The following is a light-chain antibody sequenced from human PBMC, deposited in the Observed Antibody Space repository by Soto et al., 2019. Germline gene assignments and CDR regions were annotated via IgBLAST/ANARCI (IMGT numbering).Light chain of an antibody. Sequence: EIVLTQSPATLSLSPGERDTLSCRASQSVSSYLAWYQQKPGQAPRLLIYDASNRATGIPARFSGSGSGTDFTLTISSLEQEDCAVYYCQRRSNWPLPFGGGTKGEIK. CDR1: QSVSSY. V-gene: IGKV3-11*01. J-gene: IGKJ4*01. CDR3: QRRSNWPLP. CDR2: DAS.